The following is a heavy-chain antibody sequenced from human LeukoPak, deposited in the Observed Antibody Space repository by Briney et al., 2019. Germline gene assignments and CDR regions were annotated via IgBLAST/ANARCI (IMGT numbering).Heavy chain of an antibody. CDR3: ARDYLYAFDY. CDR2: ISGSGNAI. V-gene: IGHV3-48*01. D-gene: IGHD2-2*01. J-gene: IGHJ4*02. Sequence: PGGSLRLSCAASGFSFSSYSMNWVRRAPGKGLEWVSYISGSGNAIHYTDSVKGRFTISRDNAKNALYLQMNSLRAEDTAVYFCARDYLYAFDYWGQGTLVTVSS. CDR1: GFSFSSYS.